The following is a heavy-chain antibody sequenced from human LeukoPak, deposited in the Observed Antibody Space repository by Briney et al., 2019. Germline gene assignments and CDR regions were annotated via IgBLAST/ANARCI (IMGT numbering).Heavy chain of an antibody. V-gene: IGHV3-23*01. CDR1: GFNFANHA. Sequence: GGSLRLSCAASGFNFANHAMSWVRQTAGKGLEWVSAISGGGDITYYADSVKGRFTISRDNSKDTLFLQMHGLRPGDTAVYYCVREDTPATANYWGQGTLVTISS. D-gene: IGHD2-21*02. CDR3: VREDTPATANY. J-gene: IGHJ4*02. CDR2: ISGGGDIT.